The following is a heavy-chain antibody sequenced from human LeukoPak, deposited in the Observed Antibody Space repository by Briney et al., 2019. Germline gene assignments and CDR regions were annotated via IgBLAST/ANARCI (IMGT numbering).Heavy chain of an antibody. CDR2: ISYSSSHI. CDR3: ARFYGGNSNAFDI. D-gene: IGHD4-23*01. Sequence: GGSLRLSCAASGFTFSDYSMNWVRQAPGKGLEWVSSISYSSSHIFYADSLKGRFTISRDNAKNSLYLQINSLRAEDTAVYYCARFYGGNSNAFDIWGQGTMVTVSS. V-gene: IGHV3-21*01. CDR1: GFTFSDYS. J-gene: IGHJ3*02.